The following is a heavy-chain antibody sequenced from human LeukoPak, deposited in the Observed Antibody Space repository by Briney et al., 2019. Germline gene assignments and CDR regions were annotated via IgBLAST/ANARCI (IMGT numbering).Heavy chain of an antibody. CDR1: GFTFGDHH. V-gene: IGHV3-72*01. J-gene: IGHJ4*02. Sequence: GGSLSLSCAASGFTFGDHHMDWVRQAPGKGLEWIGRSRNKGRGYSTVFAASVKGRFTISRDEPKNSLYLQMNSLKTEDTAVYCTRIFYYETGGYYPDHWGQGTLVTVSS. CDR2: SRNKGRGYST. D-gene: IGHD3-22*01. CDR3: TRIFYYETGGYYPDH.